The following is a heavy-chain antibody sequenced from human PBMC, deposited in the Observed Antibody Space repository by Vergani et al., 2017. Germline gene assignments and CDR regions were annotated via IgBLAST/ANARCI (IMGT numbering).Heavy chain of an antibody. J-gene: IGHJ6*02. Sequence: EVQLVESGGGIVKPGGSLRLSCVASGFSFRNAWMNWVRRTPGKGLEWVGRIKSTFDRGTTDYAAAVKGRFTISRDDSKNTLFLQMNGLKTEDIGVYYCATGARCCGDGLSCGLRDHQYYGMDVWGQGTTVTVSS. CDR3: ATGARCCGDGLSCGLRDHQYYGMDV. D-gene: IGHD2-21*01. V-gene: IGHV3-15*07. CDR2: IKSTFDRGTT. CDR1: GFSFRNAW.